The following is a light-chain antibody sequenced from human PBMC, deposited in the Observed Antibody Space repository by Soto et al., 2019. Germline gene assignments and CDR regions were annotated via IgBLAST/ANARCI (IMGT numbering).Light chain of an antibody. Sequence: QSALTQVASVSGFPGQSISISCTGTSSDVGGYNYVSWYQLHPGRAPKLIIFDVSNRPSGVSNRFSGSKSGNTASLTISGLQAEDEADYYCSSYFSSIYVIFGGGTKLTVL. J-gene: IGLJ2*01. CDR3: SSYFSSIYVI. CDR1: SSDVGGYNY. V-gene: IGLV2-14*03. CDR2: DVS.